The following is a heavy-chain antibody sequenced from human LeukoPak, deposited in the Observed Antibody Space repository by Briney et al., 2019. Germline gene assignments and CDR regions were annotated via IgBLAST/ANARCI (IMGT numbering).Heavy chain of an antibody. D-gene: IGHD6-13*01. Sequence: SETLSLTCTVSGGSISSHYWSWIRQPPGKRLEWIGYIYYSGSTSYNPSLKSRVTISVDTSKNHFSLKLSSVTAADTAVYYCAIDRVSDYYYYYYMDVWGKGTTVTVSS. CDR1: GGSISSHY. V-gene: IGHV4-59*11. CDR3: AIDRVSDYYYYYYMDV. CDR2: IYYSGST. J-gene: IGHJ6*03.